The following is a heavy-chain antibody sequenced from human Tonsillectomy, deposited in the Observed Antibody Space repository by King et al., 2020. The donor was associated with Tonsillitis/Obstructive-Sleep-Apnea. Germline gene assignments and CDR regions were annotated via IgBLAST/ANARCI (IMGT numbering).Heavy chain of an antibody. V-gene: IGHV3-23*04. CDR1: GFTFSSYA. J-gene: IGHJ4*02. CDR2: ISGSGGST. Sequence: VQLVESGGGLVQPGGSLRLSCAASGFTFSSYAMSWVRQAPGKGLEWVSAISGSGGSTYYADSVKGRFTISRDNSKNPLYLQMNSLRAEDTAVYYCAKPEECSGGSGYGSFDYWGQGTLVTVSS. CDR3: AKPEECSGGSGYGSFDY. D-gene: IGHD2-15*01.